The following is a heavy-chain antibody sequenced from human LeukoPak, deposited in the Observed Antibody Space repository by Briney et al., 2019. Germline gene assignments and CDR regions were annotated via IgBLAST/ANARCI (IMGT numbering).Heavy chain of an antibody. CDR3: ARDGRYCSSTSCYPLFDY. CDR2: ISYDGSNK. J-gene: IGHJ4*02. D-gene: IGHD2-2*01. CDR1: GFTFSSYA. V-gene: IGHV3-30-3*01. Sequence: HPGGSLRLSCAASGFTFSSYAMSWVRQAPGKGLEWVAVISYDGSNKYYADSVKGRFTISRDNSKNTLYLQMNSLRAEDTAVYYCARDGRYCSSTSCYPLFDYWGQGTLVTVSS.